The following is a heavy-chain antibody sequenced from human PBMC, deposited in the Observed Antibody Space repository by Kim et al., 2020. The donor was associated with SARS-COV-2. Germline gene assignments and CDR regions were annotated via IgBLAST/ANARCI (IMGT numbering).Heavy chain of an antibody. D-gene: IGHD5-18*01. V-gene: IGHV3-11*01. CDR3: ARVPTQHRYSYGF. CDR1: GFTFSDYY. Sequence: GGSLRLSCAASGFTFSDYYMSWIRQAPGKGLEWVSYISGSGSTIYYADSVKGRSTISRDNAKNSLYLQMNSLRAEDTAVYFCARVPTQHRYSYGFWGQGTLVTVSS. CDR2: ISGSGSTI. J-gene: IGHJ4*02.